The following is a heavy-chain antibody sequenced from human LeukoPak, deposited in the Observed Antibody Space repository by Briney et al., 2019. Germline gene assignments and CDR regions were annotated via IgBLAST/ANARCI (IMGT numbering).Heavy chain of an antibody. V-gene: IGHV1-58*02. CDR1: GFTFTSSA. Sequence: GTSVKVSCKASGFTFTSSAMQWVRQARGQRLEWIGWIVVGSGNTNYAQKFQERVTITRDMSTSTAYMELSSLRSEDTAVYYCAHYDFWSGYYIPDYWGQGTLVTVSS. J-gene: IGHJ4*02. CDR3: AHYDFWSGYYIPDY. D-gene: IGHD3-3*01. CDR2: IVVGSGNT.